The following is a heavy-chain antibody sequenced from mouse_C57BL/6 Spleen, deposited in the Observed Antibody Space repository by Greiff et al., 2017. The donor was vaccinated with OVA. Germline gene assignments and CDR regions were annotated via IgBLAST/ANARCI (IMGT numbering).Heavy chain of an antibody. Sequence: QVQLQQSGAELVKPGASVKMSCKASGYTFTSYWITWVKQRPGQGLEWIGDIYPGSGSTNYNEKFKSKATLTVDTSSSTAYMQLSSLTSEDSAGYYCARYDGYYPSWFDYWGQGTTLTVSS. CDR1: GYTFTSYW. CDR3: ARYDGYYPSWFDY. D-gene: IGHD2-3*01. J-gene: IGHJ2*01. CDR2: IYPGSGST. V-gene: IGHV1-55*01.